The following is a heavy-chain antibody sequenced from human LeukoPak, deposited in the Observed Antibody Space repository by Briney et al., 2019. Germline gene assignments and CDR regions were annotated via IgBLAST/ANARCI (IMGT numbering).Heavy chain of an antibody. CDR1: GGSISSGSYY. V-gene: IGHV4-61*02. J-gene: IGHJ4*02. CDR3: ARWLGIAVAGTRDYFDY. D-gene: IGHD6-19*01. CDR2: IYTSGST. Sequence: PSRTLSLTCTVSGGSISSGSYYWSWIRQPAGKGLEWIGRIYTSGSTNYNPSLKSRVTISVDTSKNQFSLKLSSVTAADTAVYYCARWLGIAVAGTRDYFDYWGQGTLVTVSA.